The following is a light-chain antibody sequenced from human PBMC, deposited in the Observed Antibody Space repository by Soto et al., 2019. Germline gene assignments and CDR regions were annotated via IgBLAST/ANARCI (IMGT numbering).Light chain of an antibody. CDR2: EVR. CDR1: RSDVGAYNY. CDR3: SSYRSSTTFV. Sequence: QSALTHPASVSGSPEQSITLSGNGSRSDVGAYNYVSWYQQYPGKAPKVIIFEVRKRPSGVSNRFSGSKSGDTASLTISGLQADDEGDYYCSSYRSSTTFVFGTGTKLTVL. V-gene: IGLV2-14*01. J-gene: IGLJ1*01.